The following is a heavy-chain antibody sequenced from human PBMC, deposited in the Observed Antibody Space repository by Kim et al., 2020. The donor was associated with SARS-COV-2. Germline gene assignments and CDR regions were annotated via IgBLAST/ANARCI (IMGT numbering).Heavy chain of an antibody. CDR3: ARGQPVTIFEEVNEMDV. V-gene: IGHV4-34*01. J-gene: IGHJ6*02. D-gene: IGHD3-10*02. CDR2: INYSGST. Sequence: SETLSLTCTVSGGSISGYYWSWIRQPPGKGLEWIGDINYSGSTNYNPSLKSRVTISVDTSKNQFSLKLSSVTAADTAVYYCARGQPVTIFEEVNEMDVWGQGTTVTVSS. CDR1: GGSISGYY.